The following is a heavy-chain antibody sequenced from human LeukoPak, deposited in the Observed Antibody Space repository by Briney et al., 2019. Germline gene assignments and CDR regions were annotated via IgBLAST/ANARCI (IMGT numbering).Heavy chain of an antibody. CDR1: GYTFTGYY. V-gene: IGHV1-2*02. Sequence: ASVKVSCKASGYTFTGYYMHWVRQAPGQGLEWMGWINPNSGGTNYAQKFQGRVTMTRDTSISTAYMELSRLRSDDTAVYYCARDRIVVEGAFDIWGQGTMVTVSS. D-gene: IGHD2-2*01. CDR2: INPNSGGT. CDR3: ARDRIVVEGAFDI. J-gene: IGHJ3*02.